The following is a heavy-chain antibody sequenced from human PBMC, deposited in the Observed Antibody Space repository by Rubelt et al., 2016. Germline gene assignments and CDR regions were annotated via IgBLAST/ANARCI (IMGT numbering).Heavy chain of an antibody. Sequence: QVQLLQSGSELKKPGASLKVSCKASGYTFTDFAMNWVRQAPGQGLEWMGWIDTNTGNPTYAKGFTGRFVFPLETPVRMDYCQIPSLQAEDTAVYYCARDDGARLFNYWGQGTLVTVSS. CDR2: IDTNTGNP. V-gene: IGHV7-4-1*04. D-gene: IGHD4/OR15-4a*01. CDR3: ARDDGARLFNY. CDR1: GYTFTDFA. J-gene: IGHJ4*02.